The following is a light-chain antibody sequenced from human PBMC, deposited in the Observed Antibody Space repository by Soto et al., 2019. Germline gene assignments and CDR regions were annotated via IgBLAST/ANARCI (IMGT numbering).Light chain of an antibody. CDR3: QQYGGSPPFT. V-gene: IGKV3-20*01. J-gene: IGKJ3*01. CDR1: QGVSRTY. CDR2: GTS. Sequence: EIVFTQSPGTLSFSRGERATLSCRASQGVSRTYLAWYQQKPGQAPRLLIYGTSNRAAGIPDRFSGSGSGTDFVLTVSRLEPEDFAVYYCQQYGGSPPFTLGPGTKVDIK.